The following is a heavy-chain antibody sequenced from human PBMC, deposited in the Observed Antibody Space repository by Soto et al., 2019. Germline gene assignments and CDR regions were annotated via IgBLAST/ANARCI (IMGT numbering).Heavy chain of an antibody. J-gene: IGHJ5*02. V-gene: IGHV4-59*01. CDR1: GGSISSYY. Sequence: PSETLSLTCTVSGGSISSYYWSWIRQPPGKGLEWIGYIYYSGSTNYNPSLKSRVTISVDTSKNQFSLKLSSVTAADTAVYYCARADRDRYCSGGSCSGWFDPWGQGTLVTVSS. D-gene: IGHD2-15*01. CDR3: ARADRDRYCSGGSCSGWFDP. CDR2: IYYSGST.